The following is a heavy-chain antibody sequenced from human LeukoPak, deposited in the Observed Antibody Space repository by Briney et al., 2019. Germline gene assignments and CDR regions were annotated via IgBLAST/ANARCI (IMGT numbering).Heavy chain of an antibody. D-gene: IGHD6-13*01. Sequence: GGSLRLSCAASGFTFSNFGMSWVRQAPGKGLEWVSVISGSGGSTYYADSVKGRFTISRDNSKNTLYLQMNSLRAEDTAVYYCAKTYSSSRAHYYYYYYMDVWGKGTTVTISS. J-gene: IGHJ6*03. CDR1: GFTFSNFG. V-gene: IGHV3-23*01. CDR2: ISGSGGST. CDR3: AKTYSSSRAHYYYYYYMDV.